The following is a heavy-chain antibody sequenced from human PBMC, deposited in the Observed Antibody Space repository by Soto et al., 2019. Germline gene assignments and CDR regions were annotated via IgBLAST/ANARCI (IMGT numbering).Heavy chain of an antibody. J-gene: IGHJ6*02. D-gene: IGHD2-2*01. CDR2: ISSSSSYI. Sequence: PGGSLRLSCAASGFTFNSYSMNWVRQAPGKGLEWVSSISSSSSYIYYADSVKGRFTISRDNAKNSLYLQMNSLRAEDTAVYYCARDKRKYCSSTSCYPYGMDVWGQGTTVTVSS. CDR1: GFTFNSYS. CDR3: ARDKRKYCSSTSCYPYGMDV. V-gene: IGHV3-21*01.